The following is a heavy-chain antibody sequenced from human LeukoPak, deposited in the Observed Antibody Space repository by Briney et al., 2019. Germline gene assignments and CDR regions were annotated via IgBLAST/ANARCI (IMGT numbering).Heavy chain of an antibody. CDR3: VTEVSGSFPT. J-gene: IGHJ4*02. D-gene: IGHD1-26*01. CDR1: GFTFSSYS. V-gene: IGHV3-48*01. Sequence: GGSLRLSCAASGFTFSSYSMNWVRQAPGKGLEWVSYISSSSSTIYYADSVKGRFTISRDNAKNSLYLQMNSLKSEDTAVYYCVTEVSGSFPTWGQGTLVTVSS. CDR2: ISSSSSTI.